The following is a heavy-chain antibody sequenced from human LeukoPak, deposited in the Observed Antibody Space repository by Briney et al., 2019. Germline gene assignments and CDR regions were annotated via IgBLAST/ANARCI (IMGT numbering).Heavy chain of an antibody. CDR3: ARDLYGDDILTGYAPFGY. CDR1: GFTFSSYS. V-gene: IGHV3-21*01. D-gene: IGHD3-9*01. J-gene: IGHJ4*02. Sequence: GGSLRLSCAASGFTFSSYSMNWVRQAPGKGLEWVPSISSSSSYIYYADSVKGRFTISRDNAKNSLYPQMNSLRAEDTAVYYCARDLYGDDILTGYAPFGYWGQGTLVTVSS. CDR2: ISSSSSYI.